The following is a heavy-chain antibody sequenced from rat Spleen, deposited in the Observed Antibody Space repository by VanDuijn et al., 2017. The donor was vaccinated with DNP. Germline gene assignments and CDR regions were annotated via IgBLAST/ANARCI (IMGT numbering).Heavy chain of an antibody. D-gene: IGHD4-3*01. CDR1: GFTFSNHG. J-gene: IGHJ2*01. Sequence: EVQLVESGGALVQPGRSLKLSCAASGFTFSNHGMAWVRQAPTKGLEWVAYIGSDGYAPYYGDSVKGRFTISRDNAKSTLYLQMNSLRSEDMATYYCIRWNSGHFDYWGQGVMVTVSS. CDR3: IRWNSGHFDY. V-gene: IGHV5-22*01. CDR2: IGSDGYAP.